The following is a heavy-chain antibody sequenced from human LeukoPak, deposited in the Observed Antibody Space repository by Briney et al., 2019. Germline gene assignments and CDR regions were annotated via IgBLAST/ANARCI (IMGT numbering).Heavy chain of an antibody. Sequence: PSETLSLTCTVSGGSISGYYWSWIRQPPGKGLEWIAYIYYSGSTTYNPSLKSRVTVSVNTSKNQISLKLSSVTAADTAVYYCARRGVAAIFDPWGQGTLVTVSS. CDR2: IYYSGST. J-gene: IGHJ5*02. CDR3: ARRGVAAIFDP. D-gene: IGHD6-6*01. V-gene: IGHV4-59*08. CDR1: GGSISGYY.